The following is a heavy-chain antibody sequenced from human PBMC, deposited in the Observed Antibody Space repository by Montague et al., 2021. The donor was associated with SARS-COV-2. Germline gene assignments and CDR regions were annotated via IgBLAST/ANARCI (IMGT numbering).Heavy chain of an antibody. CDR2: IYYSGST. Sequence: SETLSLTCTVSGGSISSYYWNWIRQPPGKGLEWIGYIYYSGSTNYNPSLKSRVTISVDTSKNQISLKLNSVTAADTAVYYCASVRVRSGSWFLYYYYMDVWGQGTTVTVSS. D-gene: IGHD1-26*01. CDR1: GGSISSYY. J-gene: IGHJ6*03. CDR3: ASVRVRSGSWFLYYYYMDV. V-gene: IGHV4-59*01.